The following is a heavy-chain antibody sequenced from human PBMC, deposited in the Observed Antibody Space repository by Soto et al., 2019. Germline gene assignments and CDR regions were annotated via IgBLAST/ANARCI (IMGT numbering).Heavy chain of an antibody. J-gene: IGHJ5*02. CDR1: GYTFTSYG. CDR3: ARGVVTSGPRGARFDP. V-gene: IGHV1-18*01. CDR2: ISAYNGKT. D-gene: IGHD3-22*01. Sequence: ASVKVSCKASGYTFTSYGISWVRQAPGRGLERMGWISAYNGKTNYAQKLQGRVTMTTDTSTSTAYMGLRSLRSDDPAVYYCARGVVTSGPRGARFDPWRHATLV.